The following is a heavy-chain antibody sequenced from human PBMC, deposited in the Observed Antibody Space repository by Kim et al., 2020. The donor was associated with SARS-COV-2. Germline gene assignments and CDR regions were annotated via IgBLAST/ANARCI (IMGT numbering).Heavy chain of an antibody. D-gene: IGHD6-6*01. CDR3: ASLRGISARWGAFDI. V-gene: IGHV3-23*01. CDR1: GFTFRSYA. J-gene: IGHJ3*02. Sequence: GGSLRLSCAASGFTFRSYAMTWVRQAPGKGLEWVSGISGSGGNRYYADSVKGRFTISRDNSKNTTYLQMNSLRAEDTAVYYCASLRGISARWGAFDIWGQGTMVTVSS. CDR2: ISGSGGNR.